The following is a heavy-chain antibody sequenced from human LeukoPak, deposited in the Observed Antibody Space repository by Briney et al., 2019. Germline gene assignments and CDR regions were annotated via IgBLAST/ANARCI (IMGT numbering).Heavy chain of an antibody. J-gene: IGHJ6*03. V-gene: IGHV1-18*01. D-gene: IGHD2-2*01. CDR3: ARWGSSRTSCFSYSCCYMDV. CDR1: GYTFTNFG. Sequence: ASVKVSCKASGYTFTNFGVAWVRQAPGQGLEWMGWISANTGNRNYAQKFQDRVTMTTDTSTTTAYMELRSLRSDDTAVYYCARWGSSRTSCFSYSCCYMDVWGEGTTVTVSS. CDR2: ISANTGNR.